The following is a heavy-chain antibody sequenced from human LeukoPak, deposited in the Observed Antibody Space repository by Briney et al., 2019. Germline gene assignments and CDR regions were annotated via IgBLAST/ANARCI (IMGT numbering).Heavy chain of an antibody. J-gene: IGHJ3*02. CDR2: IYTSGST. Sequence: SETLSLTCTVSGGSISSYYWSWIRQPPGKGLEWIGYIYTSGSTNYNPSLKSRVTISVDTSKNQFSLKLSSVTAADTAVCYCARTDPLDTIFDAFDIWGQGTMVTVSS. CDR1: GGSISSYY. D-gene: IGHD3-3*01. CDR3: ARTDPLDTIFDAFDI. V-gene: IGHV4-4*09.